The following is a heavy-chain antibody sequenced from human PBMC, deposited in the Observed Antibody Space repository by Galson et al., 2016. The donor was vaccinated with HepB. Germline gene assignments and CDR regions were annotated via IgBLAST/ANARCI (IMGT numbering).Heavy chain of an antibody. D-gene: IGHD6-13*01. CDR3: AGSSSTSPYYYHGMDV. V-gene: IGHV3-9*01. J-gene: IGHJ6*02. CDR1: GFTFDDYA. CDR2: ISWDSSDV. Sequence: SLRLSCAASGFTFDDYAMYWVRQAPGKGLEWVSGISWDSSDVDYADSVKGRFTISRDNAKNSLFLQMNSLRPEDTALYYCAGSSSTSPYYYHGMDVWGQGTTVTVSS.